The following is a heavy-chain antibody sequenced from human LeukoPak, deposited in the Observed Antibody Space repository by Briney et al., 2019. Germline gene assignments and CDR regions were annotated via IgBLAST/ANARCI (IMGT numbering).Heavy chain of an antibody. D-gene: IGHD3-22*01. J-gene: IGHJ4*02. V-gene: IGHV3-15*01. Sequence: GSLRLSCAASGFTFSNAWMSWVRQAPGKGLEWVGRIKSKTDGGTTDYAAPVKGRFTIARDDSKNTLYLQMNSLKTEDTAVYYCTTALIVVVRYFDYWGQGTLVTVSS. CDR1: GFTFSNAW. CDR3: TTALIVVVRYFDY. CDR2: IKSKTDGGTT.